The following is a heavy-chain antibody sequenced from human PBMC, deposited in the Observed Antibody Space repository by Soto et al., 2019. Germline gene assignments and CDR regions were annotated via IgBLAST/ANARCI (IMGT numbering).Heavy chain of an antibody. D-gene: IGHD3-10*01. CDR1: GFTFSSSW. Sequence: EVQLVESGGVLVQPGGSLKVSCAASGFTFSSSWMNWVRQAPGKGLEWVANIKGDGSEEYYVDSVRGRFTISRHNANSSLSLQMHSLRAVDTAVYYCAAGFPPDYWGQGTLVTVSS. J-gene: IGHJ4*02. V-gene: IGHV3-7*01. CDR3: AAGFPPDY. CDR2: IKGDGSEE.